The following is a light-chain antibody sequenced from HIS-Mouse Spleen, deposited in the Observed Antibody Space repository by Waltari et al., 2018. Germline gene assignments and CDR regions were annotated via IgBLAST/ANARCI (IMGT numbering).Light chain of an antibody. CDR1: SRDVGCYNY. Sequence: QSALTQPASVSGSPGQSITIPCTGTSRDVGCYNYVSWYQQHPGKAPKLMIYDVSNRPSGVSNRFSGSKSGNTASLTISGLQAEDEADYYCSSYTSSSTLVFGGGTKLTVL. CDR3: SSYTSSSTLV. CDR2: DVS. J-gene: IGLJ2*01. V-gene: IGLV2-14*03.